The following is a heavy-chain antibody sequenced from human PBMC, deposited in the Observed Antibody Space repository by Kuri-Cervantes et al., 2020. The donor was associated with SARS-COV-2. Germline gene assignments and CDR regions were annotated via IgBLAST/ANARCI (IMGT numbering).Heavy chain of an antibody. CDR1: GYIFSDYY. J-gene: IGHJ4*02. CDR2: INPSGGI. V-gene: IGHV1-2*02. D-gene: IGHD5-18*01. Sequence: ASVKVSCKASGYIFSDYYFHWVRQAPGQGPEWMGCINPSGGINPAQKFQDRVTMTRDTSTTTIHMELSRLTPDDTAVFYCARDRRTGGYSSGFDLWGQGTLVTVSS. CDR3: ARDRRTGGYSSGFDL.